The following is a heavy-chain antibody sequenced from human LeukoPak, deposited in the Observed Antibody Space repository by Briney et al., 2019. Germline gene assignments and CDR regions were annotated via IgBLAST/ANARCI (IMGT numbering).Heavy chain of an antibody. CDR1: GFTFSSYW. CDR3: AREGRSYEGHINFDY. D-gene: IGHD1-26*01. V-gene: IGHV3-74*01. J-gene: IGHJ4*02. Sequence: GGSLRLSCAASGFTFSSYWMHWVRQAPGKGLVWVSRINSDGSSASYADSVKGRFTISRDNAKNTLYLQMNSLRAEDTAVYYCAREGRSYEGHINFDYWGQGTLVTVSS. CDR2: INSDGSSA.